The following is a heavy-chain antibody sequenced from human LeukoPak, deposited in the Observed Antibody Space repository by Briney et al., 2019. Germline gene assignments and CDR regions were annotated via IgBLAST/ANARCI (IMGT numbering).Heavy chain of an antibody. CDR1: GRSISSGSYH. D-gene: IGHD2-2*01. CDR2: IHYSGST. J-gene: IGHJ6*03. V-gene: IGHV4-61*01. Sequence: SQTLSLPCSVSGRSISSGSYHGSWIRQPPGKVLGWIGYIHYSGSTNYSPSLKSRVAISVDTSNNEFALKLSSVNAADTAVYYCARDRVVPAAMFYYYYMDVWGKGTTVTVSS. CDR3: ARDRVVPAAMFYYYYMDV.